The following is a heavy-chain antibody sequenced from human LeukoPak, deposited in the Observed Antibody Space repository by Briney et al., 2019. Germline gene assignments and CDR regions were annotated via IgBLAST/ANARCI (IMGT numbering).Heavy chain of an antibody. Sequence: GGSLRLSCAASGFTFRGYWMHWVRQAPGKGLLWVSRINRDGSTTSYADPVKGRFTISRDNAKNTLYLQMDSLRAEDTAVYYCVRDAYNILTAPYFDYWGQGTLVTVSS. CDR1: GFTFRGYW. D-gene: IGHD3-9*01. J-gene: IGHJ4*02. CDR3: VRDAYNILTAPYFDY. V-gene: IGHV3-74*01. CDR2: INRDGSTT.